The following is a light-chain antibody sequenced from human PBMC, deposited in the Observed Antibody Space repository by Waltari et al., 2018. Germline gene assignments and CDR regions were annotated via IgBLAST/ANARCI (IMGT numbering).Light chain of an antibody. CDR3: QQYYGVTLT. Sequence: TQSPSSLSASVGDRVSISCRASQVISNSLAWYHQSPGQAPKLLLYGTSRLESGVPSRFSGRGSGTDYTLTISNLQPEDFGTYYCQQYYGVTLTFGGGTKVQI. V-gene: IGKV1-NL1*01. CDR2: GTS. CDR1: QVISNS. J-gene: IGKJ4*01.